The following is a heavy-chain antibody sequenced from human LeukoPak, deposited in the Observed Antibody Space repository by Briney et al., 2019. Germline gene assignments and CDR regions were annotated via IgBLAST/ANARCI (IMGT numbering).Heavy chain of an antibody. CDR2: ISSSSSYI. Sequence: PGGSLRLSCAASGFTFSSYSMNWVRQAPGKGLEWVSSISSSSSYIYYADSVKGRFTISRDNAKNSLYLQMNSLRAKDTAVYYCARDSGYDSDAFDIWGQGTMVTVSS. J-gene: IGHJ3*02. D-gene: IGHD5-12*01. V-gene: IGHV3-21*01. CDR1: GFTFSSYS. CDR3: ARDSGYDSDAFDI.